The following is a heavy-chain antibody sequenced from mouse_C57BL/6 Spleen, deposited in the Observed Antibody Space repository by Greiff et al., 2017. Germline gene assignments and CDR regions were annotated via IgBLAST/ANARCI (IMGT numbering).Heavy chain of an antibody. CDR2: ISSGGSYT. V-gene: IGHV5-6*01. CDR3: ARQGTGTSDY. CDR1: GFTFSSYG. D-gene: IGHD4-1*01. J-gene: IGHJ2*01. Sequence: EVKLMESGGDLVKPGGSLKLSCAASGFTFSSYGMSWVRQTPDKRLEWVATISSGGSYTYYPDSVKGRFTISRDNAKNTLYLQMSSLKSEDTAMYYCARQGTGTSDYWGQGTTLTVSS.